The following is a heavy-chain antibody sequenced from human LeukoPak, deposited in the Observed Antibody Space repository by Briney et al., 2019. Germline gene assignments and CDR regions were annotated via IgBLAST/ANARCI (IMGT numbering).Heavy chain of an antibody. D-gene: IGHD5-12*01. CDR2: ISSDGNDK. Sequence: GGSLRLSCAASGGTFSSYDMHWVRQAPGKGLEWVALISSDGNDKLYGESVTGRFTISRDNSMNTLYLQMNSLRAEDTAVYYCTTKVIRGNSGDDYDDWGQGTLVTVSS. CDR1: GGTFSSYD. V-gene: IGHV3-30*03. J-gene: IGHJ4*02. CDR3: TTKVIRGNSGDDYDD.